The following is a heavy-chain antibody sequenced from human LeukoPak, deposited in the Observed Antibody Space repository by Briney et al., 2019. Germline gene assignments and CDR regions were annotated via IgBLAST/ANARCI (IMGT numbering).Heavy chain of an antibody. CDR1: AFIFSGHW. Sequence: GGSLRLSCEGSAFIFSGHWMNWVRQTPGKGLEWVASIKEDGSERQYVDSVKGRFSISRDNTKGSLFLQLNSLRAEDTAVYYCARDEDGDYGGPDYHYYYYGMDVWGQGTTVTVSS. D-gene: IGHD4-17*01. V-gene: IGHV3-7*03. J-gene: IGHJ6*02. CDR2: IKEDGSER. CDR3: ARDEDGDYGGPDYHYYYYGMDV.